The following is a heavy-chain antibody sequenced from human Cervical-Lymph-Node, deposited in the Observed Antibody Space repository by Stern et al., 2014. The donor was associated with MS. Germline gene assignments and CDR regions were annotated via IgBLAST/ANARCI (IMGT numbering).Heavy chain of an antibody. CDR1: GFTFDDHS. CDR3: VKDVDSSMAVSFDY. Sequence: EVQLVESGGGLVQPGRSLRLSCAASGFTFDDHSMHWVRQTPAKGLEWVAGISRNSNSVASAPSVKGRFTISIDHSPKSLYLPMNSVRPEDTALYYCVKDVDSSMAVSFDYWGQGTLVTVSS. V-gene: IGHV3-9*01. D-gene: IGHD4-11*01. CDR2: ISRNSNSV. J-gene: IGHJ4*02.